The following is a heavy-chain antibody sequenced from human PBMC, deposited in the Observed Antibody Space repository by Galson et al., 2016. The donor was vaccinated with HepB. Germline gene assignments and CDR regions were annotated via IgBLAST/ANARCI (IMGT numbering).Heavy chain of an antibody. Sequence: SLRLSCAASGFTFNTYAMSWVRQAPGKGLEWVSTLSASGGATYYSDSVKGRFTISRDNAKNTLYLQMNSLRDEDTAVYYCAKGWTGTTGPVEYWGQGTLVTVSS. J-gene: IGHJ4*02. V-gene: IGHV3-23*01. D-gene: IGHD1-1*01. CDR2: LSASGGAT. CDR1: GFTFNTYA. CDR3: AKGWTGTTGPVEY.